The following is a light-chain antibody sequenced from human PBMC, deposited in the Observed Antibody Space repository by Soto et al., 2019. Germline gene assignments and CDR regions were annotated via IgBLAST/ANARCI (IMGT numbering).Light chain of an antibody. CDR2: DAS. Sequence: DIQLTKSPSSLSASVEDRVIITCRASQSISNHLNWYQQKPGKAPKLLIYDASNLEIGAPSRFSGSGSGTEFTLTISSLQPDDFATYYCQKYNSYLWTFGQGTKVDIK. J-gene: IGKJ1*01. CDR1: QSISNH. CDR3: QKYNSYLWT. V-gene: IGKV1-5*01.